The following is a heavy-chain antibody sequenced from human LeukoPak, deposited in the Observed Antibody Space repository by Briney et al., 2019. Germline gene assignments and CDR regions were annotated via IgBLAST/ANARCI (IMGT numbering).Heavy chain of an antibody. J-gene: IGHJ3*02. D-gene: IGHD2-2*01. CDR2: ISRSGGSI. V-gene: IGHV3-21*01. CDR3: ARSLKVSAALDVFDI. Sequence: PGGSPRLSCAASEFTFSSHSMNWVRQAPGKGLEWVSSISRSGGSIYYADSLKGRFTISRDNAKNSLYLQMNSLRAEGTAVYFCARSLKVSAALDVFDIWGQGTMVTVSS. CDR1: EFTFSSHS.